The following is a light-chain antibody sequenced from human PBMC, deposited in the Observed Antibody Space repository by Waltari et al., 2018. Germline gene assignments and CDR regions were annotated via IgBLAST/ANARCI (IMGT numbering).Light chain of an antibody. J-gene: IGLJ3*02. CDR3: CSYADSNTWV. Sequence: QSALTQPASVSGSPGQSITISCTGTSSDFGNYNLVSWYQRHPGKPPKLIIYEATKRPSDISNRFSASKSCNTASLTISGLQAEDEADYFCCSYADSNTWVFGGGTRLTVL. CDR1: SSDFGNYNL. V-gene: IGLV2-23*01. CDR2: EAT.